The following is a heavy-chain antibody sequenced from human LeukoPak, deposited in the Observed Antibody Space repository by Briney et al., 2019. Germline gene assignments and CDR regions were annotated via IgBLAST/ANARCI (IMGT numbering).Heavy chain of an antibody. CDR3: ARAPQLGWLRVDY. CDR2: ISGSGDNT. D-gene: IGHD5-12*01. CDR1: GFTFSSYA. J-gene: IGHJ4*02. Sequence: GGSLRLSCAASGFTFSSYAMNWVRQAPGKGLEWVSTISGSGDNTYYADSVKGRFTISRDNSKNTLYLQMNSLRAGDTAIYYCARAPQLGWLRVDYWAREPWSPSPQ. V-gene: IGHV3-23*01.